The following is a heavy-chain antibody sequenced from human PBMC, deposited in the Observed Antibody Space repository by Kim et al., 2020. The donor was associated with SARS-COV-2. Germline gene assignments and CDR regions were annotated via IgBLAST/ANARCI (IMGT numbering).Heavy chain of an antibody. V-gene: IGHV5-51*01. CDR2: IYPGDSDT. J-gene: IGHJ6*02. CDR3: ARSARGSYGPGTYASYYYYGMDV. D-gene: IGHD3-16*01. CDR1: GHSFSSYW. Sequence: GESLKISCEGSGHSFSSYWIAWVRQMPGKGLEWMGIIYPGDSDTRYSPSFQGQVTISVDKSITTAYLQWSSLKASDSGMYYCARSARGSYGPGTYASYYYYGMDVWGQGTTVTVSS.